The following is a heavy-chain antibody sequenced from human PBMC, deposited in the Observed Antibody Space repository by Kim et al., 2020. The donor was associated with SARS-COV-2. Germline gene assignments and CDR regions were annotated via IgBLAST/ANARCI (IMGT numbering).Heavy chain of an antibody. Sequence: ASVKVSCKASGYTFTSYYMHWVRQAPGQGLEWMGIINPSGGSTSYAQKFQGRVTMTRDTSTSTVYMELSSLRSEDTAVYYCASCPAHYYGMDVWGQGTTVTVSS. CDR3: ASCPAHYYGMDV. V-gene: IGHV1-46*01. CDR1: GYTFTSYY. CDR2: INPSGGST. J-gene: IGHJ6*02.